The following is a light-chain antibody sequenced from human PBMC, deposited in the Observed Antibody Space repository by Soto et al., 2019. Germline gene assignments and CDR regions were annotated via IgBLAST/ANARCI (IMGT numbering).Light chain of an antibody. CDR3: GTWDSSLSAV. CDR1: SSNIGHNY. CDR2: DNN. Sequence: QSVLTQPPSVSAAPGQKVTISCSGSSSNIGHNYVSWYQQVPGTAPKLLIYDNNKRPSGIPDRFSGSQSGTSATLGITGLQTGDEADYYCGTWDSSLSAVFGGGTKSPS. J-gene: IGLJ2*01. V-gene: IGLV1-51*01.